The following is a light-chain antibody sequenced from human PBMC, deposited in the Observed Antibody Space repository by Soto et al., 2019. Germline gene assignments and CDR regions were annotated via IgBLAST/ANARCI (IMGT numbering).Light chain of an antibody. V-gene: IGKV3-11*01. Sequence: EIVLTQSPSTLSLSAVERGTLSCSASQSVSSYLAWYQQKPGQAPRLLIYDASNRATGIPARFSGSGSGTDFTLTISSLEPEDFAVYYCQQRSNWPPITFGQGTRLEIK. CDR3: QQRSNWPPIT. CDR2: DAS. J-gene: IGKJ5*01. CDR1: QSVSSY.